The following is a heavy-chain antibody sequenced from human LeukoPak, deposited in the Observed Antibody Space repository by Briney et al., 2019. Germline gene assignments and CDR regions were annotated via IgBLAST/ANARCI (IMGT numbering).Heavy chain of an antibody. V-gene: IGHV1-2*02. J-gene: IGHJ4*02. CDR2: INPNSGDT. CDR1: VYTFTHYD. CDR3: AGEYCSGGSCRQGFDY. D-gene: IGHD2-15*01. Sequence: GASVRVSGTPSVYTFTHYDMHWVPEAPGHGLEWRGWINPNSGDTNHAQNFQGRDTLTRDTSTSTAYMELSGLRSDDSAVYYCAGEYCSGGSCRQGFDYWGQGTLVTVSS.